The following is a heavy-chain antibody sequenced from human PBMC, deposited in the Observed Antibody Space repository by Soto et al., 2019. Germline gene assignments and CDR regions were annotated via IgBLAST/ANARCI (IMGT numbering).Heavy chain of an antibody. J-gene: IGHJ4*02. CDR1: GGTFSSYA. Sequence: QVQLVQSGAEVKKPGSSVKVSCKASGGTFSSYAISWVRQAPGQGLEWMGGIIPIFGTANYAQKFQGRVTITADESTSKAYMELRSLRSEDTAGYYCARVTWGGLWNSSYLTDYWGQGTLVTVSS. V-gene: IGHV1-69*01. D-gene: IGHD6-13*01. CDR2: IIPIFGTA. CDR3: ARVTWGGLWNSSYLTDY.